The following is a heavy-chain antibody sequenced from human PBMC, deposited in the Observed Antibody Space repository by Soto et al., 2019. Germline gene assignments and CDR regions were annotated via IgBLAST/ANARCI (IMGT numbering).Heavy chain of an antibody. CDR1: GFPFCHYG. CDR3: ARDRNGGWFHMDV. D-gene: IGHD6-19*01. CDR2: IWSDGNKE. V-gene: IGHV3-33*01. Sequence: QVQLVESGGGVVQPGRSLRLSCVGSGFPFCHYGMHWVRQAPGKGLEWVAVIWSDGNKESYADSLKGRFAISRDNSKDTLYLEMNSLRVEDTAVYFCARDRNGGWFHMDVWGQGTTVSVSS. J-gene: IGHJ6*02.